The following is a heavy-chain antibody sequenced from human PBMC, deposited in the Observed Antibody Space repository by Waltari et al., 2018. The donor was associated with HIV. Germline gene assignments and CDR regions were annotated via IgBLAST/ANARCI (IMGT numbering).Heavy chain of an antibody. J-gene: IGHJ4*02. CDR3: ASDPYGSGSYL. CDR1: GFTLSNYW. D-gene: IGHD3-10*01. V-gene: IGHV3-74*01. CDR2: LKSDGSIS. Sequence: EVQLVESGGGLVQSGGSLRLSCAAHGFTLSNYWMHWVRQASGKGLVWVARLKSDGSISNYAASVKGRFTISRDNAKNTVYLQMNSLRAEDTATYYCASDPYGSGSYLWGQGTLVTVSS.